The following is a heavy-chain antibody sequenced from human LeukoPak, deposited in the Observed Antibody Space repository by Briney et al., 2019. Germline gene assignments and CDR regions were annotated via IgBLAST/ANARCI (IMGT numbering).Heavy chain of an antibody. CDR3: ARDSRSSSWYSGFDY. J-gene: IGHJ4*02. D-gene: IGHD6-13*01. Sequence: DSVKGRFTISRDNAKNSLYLQMNSLRAEDTAVYYCARDSRSSSWYSGFDYWGQGTLVTVSS. V-gene: IGHV3-7*01.